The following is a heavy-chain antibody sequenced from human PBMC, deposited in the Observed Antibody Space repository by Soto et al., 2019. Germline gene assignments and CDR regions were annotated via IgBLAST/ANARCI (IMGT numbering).Heavy chain of an antibody. CDR3: ARVPIFGVVIPYYYYYGMDV. J-gene: IGHJ6*02. D-gene: IGHD3-3*01. CDR1: GGSIISYY. CDR2: IYYSGST. Sequence: PSETLSLTCTVSGGSIISYYWSWIRQPPGKGLEWIGYIYYSGSTNYNPSLKSRVTISVDTSKNQFSLKLSSVTAADTAVYYCARVPIFGVVIPYYYYYGMDVWGQGTTVTVSS. V-gene: IGHV4-59*01.